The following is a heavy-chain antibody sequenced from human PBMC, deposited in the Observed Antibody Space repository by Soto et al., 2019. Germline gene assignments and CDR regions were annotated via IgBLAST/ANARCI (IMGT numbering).Heavy chain of an antibody. V-gene: IGHV3-11*06. CDR3: ARVGSTSAAGVPDY. D-gene: IGHD6-13*01. CDR2: ISSSGSHT. J-gene: IGHJ4*02. CDR1: GFSFSDFY. Sequence: PGGSLRLSCAASGFSFSDFYMSWIRQAPGKGLEWISYISSSGSHTPYADSVKGRFTISRDNAKNSVYLQMNSLRAEDTAVYYCARVGSTSAAGVPDYWGLGTLVTVS.